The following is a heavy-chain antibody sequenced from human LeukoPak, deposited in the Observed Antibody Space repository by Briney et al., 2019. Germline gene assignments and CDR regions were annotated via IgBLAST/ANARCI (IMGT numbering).Heavy chain of an antibody. J-gene: IGHJ2*01. CDR2: VSFSGRT. Sequence: SETLSLTPTVSLDSPIRSRYYWEWIRQSPGKGLGWIGSVSFSGRTYYSPSLKSRVTTSVGTSKNQFSLNLSSVTAADTAVYYCARRSRSDFHFLDGYWYFDLWGRGTLVTVSS. V-gene: IGHV4-39*01. CDR1: LDSPIRSRYY. D-gene: IGHD2-21*02. CDR3: ARRSRSDFHFLDGYWYFDL.